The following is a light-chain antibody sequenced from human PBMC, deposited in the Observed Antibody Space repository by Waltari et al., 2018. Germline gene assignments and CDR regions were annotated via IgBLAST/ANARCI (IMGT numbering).Light chain of an antibody. CDR2: WAS. CDR1: QSVLYSSNNKNY. J-gene: IGKJ2*01. Sequence: DIVMTQSPDSLAVSLGERATINCKSSQSVLYSSNNKNYLAWYQAKPGQPPKLLLSWASTREYGVPDRFSGSRSGTDFTLTISSLQAEDVAVYYCQQHYSTPRTFGQGTKLEIK. CDR3: QQHYSTPRT. V-gene: IGKV4-1*01.